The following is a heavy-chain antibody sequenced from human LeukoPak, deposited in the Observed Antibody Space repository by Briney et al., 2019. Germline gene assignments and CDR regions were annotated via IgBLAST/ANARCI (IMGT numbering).Heavy chain of an antibody. CDR1: GLTFSDYY. V-gene: IGHV3-11*01. CDR3: ARDRLGDYDHSGYYDK. J-gene: IGHJ4*02. CDR2: ICDSGRTI. D-gene: IGHD3-22*01. Sequence: GGSLRLSCAASGLTFSDYYMSWIRQAPGEGLEWVSYICDSGRTIYYADSVKGRFTISRDNAKNSVYLQMNNLRAEDTAVYYCARDRLGDYDHSGYYDKWGQGTLVTVSS.